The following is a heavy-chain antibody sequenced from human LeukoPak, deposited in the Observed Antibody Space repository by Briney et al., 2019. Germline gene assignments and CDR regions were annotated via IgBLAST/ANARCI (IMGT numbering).Heavy chain of an antibody. J-gene: IGHJ4*02. CDR3: AREGGDSMIQGVIAD. D-gene: IGHD3-10*01. CDR2: IYAGGAT. Sequence: GGSLRLSCSASGFTVSSNYMSWVRQAPGKGLKWVSVIYAGGATAYADSVKGRFIISRDNSKNTLYLQMNSLRAEDTALYYCAREGGDSMIQGVIADWGQGTLVTVSS. V-gene: IGHV3-53*01. CDR1: GFTVSSNY.